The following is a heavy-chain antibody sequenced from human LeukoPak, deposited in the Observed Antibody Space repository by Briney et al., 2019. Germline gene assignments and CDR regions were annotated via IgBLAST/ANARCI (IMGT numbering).Heavy chain of an antibody. D-gene: IGHD3-22*01. CDR3: ARDLFSYYYDSSDNWFDP. CDR1: GFTFSSYS. Sequence: KSGGSLRLSCAASGFTFSSYSMNWVRQAPGKGLEWVSSISSSSSYIYYADSVKGRFTISRDNAKNSLYLQMNSLRAEVTAVYYYARDLFSYYYDSSDNWFDPWGQGTLVTVSS. CDR2: ISSSSSYI. J-gene: IGHJ5*02. V-gene: IGHV3-21*01.